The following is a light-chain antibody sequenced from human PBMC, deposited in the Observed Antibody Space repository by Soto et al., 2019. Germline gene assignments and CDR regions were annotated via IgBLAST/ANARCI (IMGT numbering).Light chain of an antibody. V-gene: IGLV2-8*01. CDR3: SSYAGINFWV. Sequence: QSALTQPPSASGSPGQSVTISCTGTSSDVGGYNYVSWYQQHPGKAPKLMIYEVSKRPSGVPARVSGSKSGNTASLTVSGLQAEDEADYYCSSYAGINFWVFGVGTKLNVL. CDR2: EVS. CDR1: SSDVGGYNY. J-gene: IGLJ3*02.